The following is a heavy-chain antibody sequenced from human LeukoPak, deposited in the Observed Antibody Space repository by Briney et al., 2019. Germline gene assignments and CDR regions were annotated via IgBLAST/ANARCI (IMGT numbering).Heavy chain of an antibody. CDR3: ARLIRRRGYYGSGSYSNWFDP. Sequence: SETLSLTCTVSGYSISSGYYWGWIRQPPGKGLEWIGEINHSGSTNYNPSLKSRVTISVDTSKNQFSLKLSSVTAADTAVYYCARLIRRRGYYGSGSYSNWFDPWGQGTLVTVSS. CDR1: GYSISSGYY. J-gene: IGHJ5*02. V-gene: IGHV4-38-2*02. CDR2: INHSGST. D-gene: IGHD3-10*01.